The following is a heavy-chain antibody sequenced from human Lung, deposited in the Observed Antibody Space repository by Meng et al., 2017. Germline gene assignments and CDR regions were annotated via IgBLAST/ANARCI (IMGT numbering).Heavy chain of an antibody. V-gene: IGHV4-30-4*01. Sequence: QVQLQESGPGLVNPSQTRALTCTFSGGSISSSNYYWSWIRQPPGKGLEWSGHIYNSGSTYYNPSLKSRITISVDTSKNQFSLKLSSVTAADTAVYYCARGQKGYFDLWGRGTLVTVSS. CDR2: IYNSGST. CDR1: GGSISSSNYY. CDR3: ARGQKGYFDL. J-gene: IGHJ2*01.